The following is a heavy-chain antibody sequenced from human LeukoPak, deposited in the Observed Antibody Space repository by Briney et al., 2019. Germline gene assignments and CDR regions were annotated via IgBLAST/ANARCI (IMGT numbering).Heavy chain of an antibody. V-gene: IGHV4-59*01. CDR1: GGSISGYY. Sequence: SETLSLTCTVSGGSISGYYWSRIRQPPGKGLEWIGLIYYTGNTHYNPSLKSRVTISVVTSKNQFSLKLTSVTAADTAVYYCARYAAAAGPNWFDPWGQGTLVTVSS. J-gene: IGHJ5*02. CDR2: IYYTGNT. CDR3: ARYAAAAGPNWFDP. D-gene: IGHD6-13*01.